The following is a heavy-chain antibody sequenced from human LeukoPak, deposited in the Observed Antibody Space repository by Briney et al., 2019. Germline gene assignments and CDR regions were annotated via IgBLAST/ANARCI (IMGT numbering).Heavy chain of an antibody. CDR3: ARGSGYYLLIDY. J-gene: IGHJ4*02. V-gene: IGHV4-31*03. CDR2: IYYSGST. CDR1: GGSISSGDYY. D-gene: IGHD3-3*01. Sequence: SQTLSLTCTVSGGSISSGDYYWSWIRQHPGKGLEWIGYIYYSGSTYYNPSLKSRVTISVDTSKNQFSLKLSSVTAADTAVYYCARGSGYYLLIDYWGQGTLVTVSS.